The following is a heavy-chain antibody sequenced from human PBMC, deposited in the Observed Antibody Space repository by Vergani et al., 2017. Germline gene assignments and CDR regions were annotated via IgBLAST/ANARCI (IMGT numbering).Heavy chain of an antibody. CDR2: IIPIFGTA. D-gene: IGHD3-3*01. Sequence: QVQLVQSGAEVKKPGSSVKVSCKASGGTFSSYAISWVRQAPGQGLEWMGGIIPIFGTANYAQKFQGRATITADESTSTAYMELSSLRSEDTAVYYCARGARDFWSGSAYYYMDVWGKGTTVTVSS. J-gene: IGHJ6*03. V-gene: IGHV1-69*01. CDR1: GGTFSSYA. CDR3: ARGARDFWSGSAYYYMDV.